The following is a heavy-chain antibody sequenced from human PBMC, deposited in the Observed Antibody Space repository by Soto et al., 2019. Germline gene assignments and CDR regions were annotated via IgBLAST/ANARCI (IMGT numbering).Heavy chain of an antibody. V-gene: IGHV3-11*01. J-gene: IGHJ6*04. CDR3: ARGTYGMDV. Sequence: QMQLVQSGGGLVKPGGSLRLSCAASGISFSDYYMSWIRRAPGKGLEWVSYIGASGSPIYFGDSMKGRFCISRDNTNNSLYLQMNSLRSDDTAVYYCARGTYGMDVWGKGTTLIVPS. CDR1: GISFSDYY. CDR2: IGASGSPI. D-gene: IGHD3-10*01.